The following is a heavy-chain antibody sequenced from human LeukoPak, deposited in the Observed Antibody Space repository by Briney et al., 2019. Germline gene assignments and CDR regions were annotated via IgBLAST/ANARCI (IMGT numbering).Heavy chain of an antibody. Sequence: LRLSCAASGFTFSSYSMNWVRQPPGKGLEWIGYIYYSGSTYYSPSLKSRVTISVDTSKNQFSLKLSSVTAADTAVYYCARDWGYYYDSSGFDYWGQGTLVTVSS. CDR3: ARDWGYYYDSSGFDY. J-gene: IGHJ4*02. V-gene: IGHV4-30-4*08. CDR2: IYYSGST. CDR1: GFTFSSYS. D-gene: IGHD3-22*01.